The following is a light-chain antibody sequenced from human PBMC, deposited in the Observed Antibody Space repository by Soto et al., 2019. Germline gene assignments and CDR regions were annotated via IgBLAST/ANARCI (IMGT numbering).Light chain of an antibody. CDR2: DAS. Sequence: DIQMTQSPSSLSASVGDRVTITCQASQDISNYLNWYQQKPGKAPKLLIYDASNLETGVPSRFSGSGSATDFTFTTSSLQPEDIATYYCQQYDNLPSWTFGQGTKVEIK. J-gene: IGKJ1*01. V-gene: IGKV1-33*01. CDR1: QDISNY. CDR3: QQYDNLPSWT.